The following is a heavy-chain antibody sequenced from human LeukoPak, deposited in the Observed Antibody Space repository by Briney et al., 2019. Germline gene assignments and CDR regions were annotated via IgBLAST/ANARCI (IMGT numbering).Heavy chain of an antibody. CDR2: IYPGDSDT. V-gene: IGHV5-51*01. D-gene: IGHD1-26*01. CDR3: ARQVKVGAFPDY. J-gene: IGHJ4*02. CDR1: GYGFTSYW. Sequence: GEALQISCKGYGYGFTSYWIGWVRPMTGKGMGWMGIIYPGDSDTRYSPSFQGQVTISTDKSISTAYLQWSSLKASDTAMYYCARQVKVGAFPDYWGQGTLVTVSS.